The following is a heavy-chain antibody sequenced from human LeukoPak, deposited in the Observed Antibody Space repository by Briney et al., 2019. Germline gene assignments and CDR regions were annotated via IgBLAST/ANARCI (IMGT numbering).Heavy chain of an antibody. CDR3: ARYYYDNSGYYDY. V-gene: IGHV3-30*04. CDR1: GFTFSSYA. D-gene: IGHD3-22*01. CDR2: ISYDGSNK. J-gene: IGHJ4*02. Sequence: GGSLRLSCAASGFTFSSYAMHWVRQAPGKGLEWVAVISYDGSNKYYADSVKGRFTISRDNSKNTLYLQMNSLRAEDTAVYYCARYYYDNSGYYDYWGQGTLVTVSS.